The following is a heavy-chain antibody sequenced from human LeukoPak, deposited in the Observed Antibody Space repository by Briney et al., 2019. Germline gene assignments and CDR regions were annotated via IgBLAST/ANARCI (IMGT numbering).Heavy chain of an antibody. J-gene: IGHJ4*02. D-gene: IGHD6-13*01. V-gene: IGHV3-53*01. CDR3: AAWRGSNWFDY. CDR2: IFSGGST. CDR1: GXDVSSNS. Sequence: PGGSLRLSCSASGXDVSSNSMSWVRQAPGKGLEWVSVIFSGGSTNYANSMKGRFTISRDNSKNTLYLQMNSLRGEDTAVYYCAAWRGSNWFDYWGQGTQVTVSS.